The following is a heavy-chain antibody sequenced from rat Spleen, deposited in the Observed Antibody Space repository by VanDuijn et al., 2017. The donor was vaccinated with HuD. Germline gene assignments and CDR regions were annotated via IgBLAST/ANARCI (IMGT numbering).Heavy chain of an antibody. J-gene: IGHJ2*01. CDR1: GFTFSDYN. Sequence: EVQLVGSGGGLVQPGRSLKVSCAASGFTFSDYNMAWVRQAPKKGLEWVATISYDGNSYLRDSVKGRFTISRDIAKNTLYLQMNSLRSEDTATYYCTRKAVAAIPYYFDYWGQGVMVTVSS. CDR2: ISYDGNS. D-gene: IGHD1-2*01. CDR3: TRKAVAAIPYYFDY. V-gene: IGHV5-7*01.